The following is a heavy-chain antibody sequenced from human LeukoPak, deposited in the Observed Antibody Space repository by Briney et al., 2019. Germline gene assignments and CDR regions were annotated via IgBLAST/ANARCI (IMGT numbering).Heavy chain of an antibody. CDR3: ATVGYYGSGTYAFDI. V-gene: IGHV1-46*01. CDR1: GYTFTSYY. CDR2: INPSGGST. D-gene: IGHD3-10*01. J-gene: IGHJ3*02. Sequence: ASVKVSCKASGYTFTSYYMHWVRQAPGQGLEWMGIINPSGGSTSYAQKFQGRVTMTRDTSTSTVYMELSSLRSEDTAVYYCATVGYYGSGTYAFDIWGQGTMVTVSS.